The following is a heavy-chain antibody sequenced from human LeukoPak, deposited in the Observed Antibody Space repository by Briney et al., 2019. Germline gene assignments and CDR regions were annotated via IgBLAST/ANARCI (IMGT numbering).Heavy chain of an antibody. D-gene: IGHD3-22*01. CDR3: AKGRYDIT. J-gene: IGHJ5*02. CDR1: GFTFSVYG. V-gene: IGHV3-23*01. CDR2: ISGIGGKT. Sequence: GGSLRLSCAASGFTFSVYGMSWVRQAPGKGLEWVSGISGIGGKTYYADSVKGRFTISRNNSKNTLYLQMNSLRAEDTAVYYCAKGRYDITWGQGTLVTVSS.